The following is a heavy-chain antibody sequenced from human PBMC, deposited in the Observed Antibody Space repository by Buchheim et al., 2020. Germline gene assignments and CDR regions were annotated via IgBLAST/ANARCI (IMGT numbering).Heavy chain of an antibody. CDR1: GFSFSSYW. D-gene: IGHD5-18*01. CDR2: INTDGSTT. J-gene: IGHJ3*02. Sequence: EVQLVESGGGLVQPGGSLRLSCAASGFSFSSYWMHWVRQAPGKGLVWVSRINTDGSTTTYADSVKGRFTISGDSAKNTLYLQMNSLRAEDTAVYYCARVRGGYSYDAFDIRGQGT. CDR3: ARVRGGYSYDAFDI. V-gene: IGHV3-74*01.